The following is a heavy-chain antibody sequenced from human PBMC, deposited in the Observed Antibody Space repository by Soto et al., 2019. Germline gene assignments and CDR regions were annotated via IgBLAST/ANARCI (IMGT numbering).Heavy chain of an antibody. CDR2: INAGNGNT. D-gene: IGHD5-12*01. CDR1: GYTFTSYA. CDR3: VLAPWLHDDYFDY. J-gene: IGHJ4*02. Sequence: QVQLVQSGAEVKKPGASVKVSCKASGYTFTSYAMHWVRQAPGQRLEWMGWINAGNGNTKYSQKFQGRVTITRDTSASTAYMELSSLRSEDTAVYYCVLAPWLHDDYFDYWGQGTLVTVSS. V-gene: IGHV1-3*01.